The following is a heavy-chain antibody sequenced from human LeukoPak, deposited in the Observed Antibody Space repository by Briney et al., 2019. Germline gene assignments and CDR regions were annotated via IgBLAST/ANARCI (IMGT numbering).Heavy chain of an antibody. CDR1: GFRFSSYA. Sequence: GGSRRLSCAASGFRFSSYAMSWVRQAPGKGLEWVSGISGSGGNTYSADSVKGRFTISRDNSKNTLYLQMSSLRAEDTAVYYCAKDRDITMVRGVTFDWGQGTLVTVSS. D-gene: IGHD3-10*01. CDR2: ISGSGGNT. CDR3: AKDRDITMVRGVTFD. J-gene: IGHJ4*02. V-gene: IGHV3-23*01.